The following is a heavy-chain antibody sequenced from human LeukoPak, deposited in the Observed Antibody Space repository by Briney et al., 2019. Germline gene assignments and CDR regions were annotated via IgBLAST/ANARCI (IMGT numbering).Heavy chain of an antibody. CDR3: AKVWMEGASGGLYFDY. Sequence: PGGSLRLSCAASGFTFDDYAMHWVRQAPGKGLEWVSGISWNSGSIGYADSVKGRFNISRDNDKNSLYLQMNSLRAEDTALYYCAKVWMEGASGGLYFDYWGQGTLVTVSS. J-gene: IGHJ4*02. V-gene: IGHV3-9*01. CDR1: GFTFDDYA. D-gene: IGHD1-26*01. CDR2: ISWNSGSI.